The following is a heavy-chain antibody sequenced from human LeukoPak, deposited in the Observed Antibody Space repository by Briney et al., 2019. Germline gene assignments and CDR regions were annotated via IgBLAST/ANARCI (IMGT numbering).Heavy chain of an antibody. Sequence: GGSLRLSCAASGFTFSSYAMSWVRQAPGKGLEWVSAISGSGGSTYYADSVKGRFTISRDNSKNTLYLQMNSLRAEDTAVYYCAKDIVVVPAAQTLGAFDIWGQGTMVTVSS. V-gene: IGHV3-23*01. CDR3: AKDIVVVPAAQTLGAFDI. D-gene: IGHD2-2*01. CDR2: ISGSGGST. J-gene: IGHJ3*02. CDR1: GFTFSSYA.